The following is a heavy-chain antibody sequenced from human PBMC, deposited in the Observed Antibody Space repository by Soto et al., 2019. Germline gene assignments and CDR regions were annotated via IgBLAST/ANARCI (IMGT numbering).Heavy chain of an antibody. V-gene: IGHV3-23*01. CDR1: GFTFSSYA. CDR2: ISGSGGST. D-gene: IGHD3-22*01. CDR3: AKDPWYYDSSGYYSRAGQTDYFDY. J-gene: IGHJ4*02. Sequence: GSLRLSCAASGFTFSSYAMSWVRQAPGKGLEWVSAISGSGGSTYYADSVKGRFTISGDNSKNTLYLQMNSLRAEDTAVYYCAKDPWYYDSSGYYSRAGQTDYFDYWGQGTLVTVSS.